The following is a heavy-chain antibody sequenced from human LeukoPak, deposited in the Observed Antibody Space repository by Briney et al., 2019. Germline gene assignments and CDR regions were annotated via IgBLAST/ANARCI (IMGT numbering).Heavy chain of an antibody. CDR1: GGSISSSNW. V-gene: IGHV4-4*02. J-gene: IGHJ4*02. CDR2: IYHSGST. D-gene: IGHD3-22*01. CDR3: TALIDSSGYYPFDY. Sequence: QPSGTLSLTCAVSGGSISSSNWWSWVRQPPGTGLEWIGEIYHSGSTNYNPSLKSRVTISVDKSKNQFSLKLSSVTAADTAVYYCTALIDSSGYYPFDYWGQGTLVTVSS.